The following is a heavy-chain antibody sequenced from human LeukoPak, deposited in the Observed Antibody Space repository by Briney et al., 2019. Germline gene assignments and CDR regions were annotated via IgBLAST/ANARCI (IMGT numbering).Heavy chain of an antibody. J-gene: IGHJ3*02. Sequence: ASVKVSCKASGYTFTSYGISWVRQAPGQGLEWMGWISGYNGNTNSAQKLQGRVSMTTDTSTSTAYMELRSLRSDDTAVYYCARDRSPDFWSGDYRDAFDIWGQGAMVTVSS. V-gene: IGHV1-18*01. CDR2: ISGYNGNT. D-gene: IGHD3-3*01. CDR3: ARDRSPDFWSGDYRDAFDI. CDR1: GYTFTSYG.